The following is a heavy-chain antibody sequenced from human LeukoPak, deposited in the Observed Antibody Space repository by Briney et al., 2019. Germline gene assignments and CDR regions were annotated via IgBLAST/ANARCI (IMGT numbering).Heavy chain of an antibody. CDR1: GFTFSDYY. CDR2: ISSSSSYT. Sequence: PGGSLRLSCAASGFTFSDYYMSWIRQAPGKGLEWVSYISSSSSYTNYADSVKGRFTISRDNAKNSLYLQMNSLRAEDTAVYYCARVLTYYYGSGSPSYYYYYYGMDVGGQGTTVTVSS. D-gene: IGHD3-10*01. J-gene: IGHJ6*02. V-gene: IGHV3-11*05. CDR3: ARVLTYYYGSGSPSYYYYYYGMDV.